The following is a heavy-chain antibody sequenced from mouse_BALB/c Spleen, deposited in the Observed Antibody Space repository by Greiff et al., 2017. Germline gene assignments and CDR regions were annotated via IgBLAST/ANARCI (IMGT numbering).Heavy chain of an antibody. V-gene: IGHV14-3*02. CDR1: GFNIKDTY. D-gene: IGHD2-4*01. Sequence: EVQLQQSGAELVKPGASVKLSCTASGFNIKDTYMHWVKQRPEQGLEWIGRIDPANGNTKYDPKFQGKATITADTSSNTAYLQLSSLTSDDSAVYFCARSEDYDDYFDYWGQGTTLTVSS. CDR3: ARSEDYDDYFDY. CDR2: IDPANGNT. J-gene: IGHJ2*01.